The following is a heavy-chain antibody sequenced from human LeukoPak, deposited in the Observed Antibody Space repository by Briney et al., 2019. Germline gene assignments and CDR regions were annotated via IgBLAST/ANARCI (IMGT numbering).Heavy chain of an antibody. CDR2: ISSSSSYI. CDR1: GFTFSSYS. V-gene: IGHV3-21*01. J-gene: IGHJ4*02. Sequence: GGSLRLSCAASGFTFSSYSMNWVRQAPGKGLEWVSSISSSSSYIYYADSVKGRFTISRDNAKNSLYLQMNSLRAEDTAGYYCARVSVVVPAAMPFDYWGQGTLVTVSS. D-gene: IGHD2-2*01. CDR3: ARVSVVVPAAMPFDY.